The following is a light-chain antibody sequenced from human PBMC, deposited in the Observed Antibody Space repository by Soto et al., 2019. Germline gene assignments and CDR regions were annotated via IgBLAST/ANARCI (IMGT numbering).Light chain of an antibody. Sequence: EIVLTQSPGTLSLSPGERATLSCRANQSVSRNYLAWYQQIPGQAPRLLIFGASRRATGISDRFSGSGSGTDFTLTISRLEPEAFAVYYCQQYGSSFRTFGQGTKVEIK. CDR2: GAS. J-gene: IGKJ1*01. CDR3: QQYGSSFRT. V-gene: IGKV3-20*01. CDR1: QSVSRNY.